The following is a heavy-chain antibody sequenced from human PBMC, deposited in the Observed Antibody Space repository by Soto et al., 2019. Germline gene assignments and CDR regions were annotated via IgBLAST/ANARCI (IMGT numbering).Heavy chain of an antibody. V-gene: IGHV4-39*01. CDR2: LFYGGTT. J-gene: IGHJ4*02. D-gene: IGHD3-10*01. Sequence: WTWIRQPPGKGLEWVGSLFYGGTTDYNPSLKSRLTLSLGTSKNHFSLKLRSVTAADTAVYYCARHRGPAPVYWGQGTLVTASS. CDR3: ARHRGPAPVY.